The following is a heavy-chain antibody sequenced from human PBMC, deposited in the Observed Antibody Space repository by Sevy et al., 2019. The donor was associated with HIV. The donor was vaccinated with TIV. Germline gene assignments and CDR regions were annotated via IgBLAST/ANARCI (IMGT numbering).Heavy chain of an antibody. CDR1: GFTFSTYS. CDR2: ISSSSNYI. CDR3: ARDDIVARDYFDY. Sequence: GGSLRLSCVASGFTFSTYSMNWVRQAPGKGLEWVSSISSSSNYIYYADSVKGRFPISRDNAKNSLYLHMNSLRAEDTAVYYCARDDIVARDYFDYWGQGTLVTVSS. V-gene: IGHV3-21*01. J-gene: IGHJ4*02. D-gene: IGHD2-15*01.